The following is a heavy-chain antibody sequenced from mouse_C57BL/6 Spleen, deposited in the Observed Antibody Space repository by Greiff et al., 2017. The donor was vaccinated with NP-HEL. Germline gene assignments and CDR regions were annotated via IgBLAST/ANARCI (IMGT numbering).Heavy chain of an antibody. D-gene: IGHD1-1*01. V-gene: IGHV1-82*01. J-gene: IGHJ2*01. CDR2: IYPGDGDT. Sequence: QVQLQQSGPELVKPGASVKISCKASGYAFSSSWMNWVKQRPGKGLEWIGRIYPGDGDTNYNGKFKGKATLTADKSSSTAYMQLSSLTSEDSAVYFCASGYYGSSYEDYFDYWGQGTTLTVSS. CDR3: ASGYYGSSYEDYFDY. CDR1: GYAFSSSW.